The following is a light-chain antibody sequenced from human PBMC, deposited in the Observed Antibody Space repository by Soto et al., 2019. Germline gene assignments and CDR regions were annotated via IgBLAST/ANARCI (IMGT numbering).Light chain of an antibody. Sequence: EIVMTQSPATLSVSPGERATLSCRASQSVNTNVAWYQQKPGQGPRLLIYFASTRATAVPARFTAGGSGTEFTLTISSLQPEDFATYSCQQYYISWSVGQGTKVDIK. CDR3: QQYYISWS. CDR1: QSVNTN. CDR2: FAS. J-gene: IGKJ1*01. V-gene: IGKV3-15*01.